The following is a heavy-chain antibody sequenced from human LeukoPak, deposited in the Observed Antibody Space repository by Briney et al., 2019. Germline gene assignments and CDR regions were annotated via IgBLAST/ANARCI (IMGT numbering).Heavy chain of an antibody. V-gene: IGHV3-23*01. D-gene: IGHD6-19*01. CDR3: AKDFRAYSSGCGDY. J-gene: IGHJ4*02. CDR1: GFTFSTYA. Sequence: GGSLRLSCAASGFTFSTYAMSWVRQAPGKGLEWVSSISGGGGRTYYADSAKGRFTISRDISKSTRYLQMNSLRAEDTAAYYCAKDFRAYSSGCGDYWGQGTLVTVSS. CDR2: ISGGGGRT.